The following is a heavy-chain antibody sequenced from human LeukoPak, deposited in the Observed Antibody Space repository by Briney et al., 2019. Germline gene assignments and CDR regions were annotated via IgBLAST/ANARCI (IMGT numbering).Heavy chain of an antibody. CDR3: ARATEWELNY. J-gene: IGHJ4*02. V-gene: IGHV4-31*03. Sequence: SETLSLTCTVSGXSISSGGDYWSWIRQHPGKGLEGIGYFYYSGSTYYNPSLKSRVTISVDTSKNQFSLKLSSVTAADTAVYYCARATEWELNYWGQGTLVTVSS. CDR1: GXSISSGGDY. CDR2: FYYSGST. D-gene: IGHD1-26*01.